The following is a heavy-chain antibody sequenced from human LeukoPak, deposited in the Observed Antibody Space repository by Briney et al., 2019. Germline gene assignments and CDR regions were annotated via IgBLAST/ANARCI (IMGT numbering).Heavy chain of an antibody. J-gene: IGHJ4*02. CDR2: INPSGGST. CDR3: ARGCLATTAPCSY. V-gene: IGHV1-46*01. D-gene: IGHD5-12*01. CDR1: GYTFTSYY. Sequence: ASVKVSCKASGYTFTSYYMHWVRQAPGQGLEWMGIINPSGGSTSYAQKFQGRVTMTRDTSISTAYMELSRLRSDDTAVYYCARGCLATTAPCSYWGQGTLVTVSS.